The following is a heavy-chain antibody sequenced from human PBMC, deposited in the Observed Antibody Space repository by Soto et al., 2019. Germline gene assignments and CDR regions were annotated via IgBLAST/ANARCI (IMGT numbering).Heavy chain of an antibody. CDR1: GFTFSNAW. J-gene: IGHJ4*02. CDR3: TTDPGYSSGWYYFDY. D-gene: IGHD6-19*01. V-gene: IGHV3-15*01. Sequence: PGGSLRLSCAASGFTFSNAWMSWVRQAPGKGLEWVGRIKSKTDGGTTDYAAPVKGRFTISRDDSKNTLYLQMNSLKTEDTAVYYCTTDPGYSSGWYYFDYWGQGTLVTVSS. CDR2: IKSKTDGGTT.